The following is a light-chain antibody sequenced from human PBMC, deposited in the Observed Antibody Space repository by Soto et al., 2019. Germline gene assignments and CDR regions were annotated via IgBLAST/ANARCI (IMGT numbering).Light chain of an antibody. CDR3: QQYNTYST. J-gene: IGKJ5*01. CDR2: DAS. V-gene: IGKV1-5*01. Sequence: IQMTQSPSTLSASVGDSVTITCRASQNIRNWLAWYQQKPGKAPNPLIYDASGLKSGVPARFSGSGSGTEFTLTISSLQPDDFATYYCQQYNTYSTFGQGTRLEIK. CDR1: QNIRNW.